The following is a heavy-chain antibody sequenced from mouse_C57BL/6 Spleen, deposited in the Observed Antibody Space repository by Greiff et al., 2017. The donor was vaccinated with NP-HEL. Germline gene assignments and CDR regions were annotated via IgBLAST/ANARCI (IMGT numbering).Heavy chain of an antibody. CDR2: INPSSGYT. CDR3: ARSGSSGSLFAY. Sequence: QVQLQQSGAELARPGASVKMSCKASGYTFTSYTMHWVKQRPGQGLEWIGYINPSSGYTKYNQKFKDKATLTADKSSSTAYMQLSSLTSEDYAVYYCARSGSSGSLFAYWGQGTLVTVSA. J-gene: IGHJ3*01. D-gene: IGHD3-2*02. V-gene: IGHV1-4*01. CDR1: GYTFTSYT.